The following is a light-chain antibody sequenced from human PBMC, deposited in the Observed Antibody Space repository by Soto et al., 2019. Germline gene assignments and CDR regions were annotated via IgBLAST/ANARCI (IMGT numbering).Light chain of an antibody. CDR1: QGISDD. J-gene: IGKJ1*01. Sequence: AIQMTQSPSSLSASIGDRVTITCRASQGISDDLGWYRQRPGKAPELLIFAASSLQGGVPSRFSGSGSGTVFTLTISSLQPEDFASYFCLQDYTYPWTFGQGTKVEVE. CDR3: LQDYTYPWT. CDR2: AAS. V-gene: IGKV1-6*01.